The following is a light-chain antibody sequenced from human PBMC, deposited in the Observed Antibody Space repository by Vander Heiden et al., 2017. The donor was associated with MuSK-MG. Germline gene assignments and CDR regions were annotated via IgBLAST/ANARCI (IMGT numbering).Light chain of an antibody. CDR1: QSISTS. CDR3: QQASETPIT. CDR2: AAS. V-gene: IGKV1-39*01. J-gene: IGKJ5*01. Sequence: DIQMTPSPPSLSASVGDKVTITCRASQSISTSVNWYRQKPGKAPENLIYAASTLRRGVPSRFSGSGSGTLFSLTISGLQPEDFATYFCQQASETPITFGQGTRLEI.